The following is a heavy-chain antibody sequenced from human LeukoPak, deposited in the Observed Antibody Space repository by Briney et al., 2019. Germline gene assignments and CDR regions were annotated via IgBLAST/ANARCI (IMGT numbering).Heavy chain of an antibody. V-gene: IGHV4-39*01. Sequence: SETLSLTCTVSGGSISSSSYYWGWIRQPPGKGLEWIGSIYYSGSTYYNPSLKSRVTISVDTSKNQFSLKLSSVTAADTAVYHCARLSGSYYYNYMDVWGKGTTVTVSS. CDR3: ARLSGSYYYNYMDV. CDR2: IYYSGST. J-gene: IGHJ6*03. CDR1: GGSISSSSYY. D-gene: IGHD3-10*01.